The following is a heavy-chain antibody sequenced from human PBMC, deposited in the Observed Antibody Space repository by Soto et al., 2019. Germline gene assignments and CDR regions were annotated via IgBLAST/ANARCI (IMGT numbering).Heavy chain of an antibody. J-gene: IGHJ4*02. V-gene: IGHV3-15*01. CDR3: TTDSSGWVGYYFDS. CDR1: GFTFSNAW. D-gene: IGHD6-19*01. Sequence: PXGSLRLSCAASGFTFSNAWMSWVRQAPGKGLEWVGRIKSKTDGGTTDYAAPVKGRFTISRDDSKNTLYLQMNSLKTEDTAVYYCTTDSSGWVGYYFDSWGQGTLVTVPQ. CDR2: IKSKTDGGTT.